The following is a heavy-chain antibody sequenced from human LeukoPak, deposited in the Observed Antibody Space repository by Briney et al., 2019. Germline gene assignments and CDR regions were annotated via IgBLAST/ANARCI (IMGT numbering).Heavy chain of an antibody. Sequence: PGGSLRLSCAASGFAIRDTYMNWIRQAPGKGLEWVSYISRSGNVIYYTDSVKGRSTISRDNAKNSLYLQMNSLRAEDTAVYYCARASSGYDFDYWGQGTLVTVSS. CDR2: ISRSGNVI. V-gene: IGHV3-11*04. D-gene: IGHD5-12*01. CDR1: GFAIRDTY. J-gene: IGHJ4*02. CDR3: ARASSGYDFDY.